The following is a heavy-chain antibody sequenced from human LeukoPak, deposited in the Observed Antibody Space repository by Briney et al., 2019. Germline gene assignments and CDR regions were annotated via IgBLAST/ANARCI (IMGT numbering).Heavy chain of an antibody. J-gene: IGHJ4*02. CDR1: GYTFTSYG. Sequence: GASVKVSCKASGYTFTSYGISWVRQAPGQGLEWMGWISAYNGNTNYAQKLQGRVTMTTDTSTSTAYMELRSLRSDDTAVYYCARCPYYYDSSGYPYYFDYWGQGTLVTVSS. V-gene: IGHV1-18*01. D-gene: IGHD3-22*01. CDR3: ARCPYYYDSSGYPYYFDY. CDR2: ISAYNGNT.